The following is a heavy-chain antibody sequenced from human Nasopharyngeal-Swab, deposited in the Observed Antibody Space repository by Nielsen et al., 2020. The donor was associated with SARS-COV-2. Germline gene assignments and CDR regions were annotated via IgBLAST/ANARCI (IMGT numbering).Heavy chain of an antibody. CDR2: INPNSGGT. V-gene: IGHV1-2*05. CDR3: ARSHRPYYDFWSGYYAPHDAFDI. J-gene: IGHJ3*02. Sequence: WVRQAPGQGLEWMGRINPNSGGTNYAQKFQGRVTMTRDTSISTAYMELSRLRSDDTVVCYCARSHRPYYDFWSGYYAPHDAFDIWGQGTMVTVSS. D-gene: IGHD3-3*01.